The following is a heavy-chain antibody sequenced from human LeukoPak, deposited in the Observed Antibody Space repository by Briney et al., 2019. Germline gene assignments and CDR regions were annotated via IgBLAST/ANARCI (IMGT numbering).Heavy chain of an antibody. CDR1: GYTFTSNY. CDR2: INPSGGST. D-gene: IGHD3-22*01. V-gene: IGHV1-46*01. CDR3: ARGATYYYDSSGQTKFDP. J-gene: IGHJ5*02. Sequence: ASVKVSCKASGYTFTSNYMHWVRQAPGQGLEWMGIINPSGGSTSYAQKFQGRVTMTRDTSTSTVYMELSSLRSEDTAVYYCARGATYYYDSSGQTKFDPWGQGTLVTVSS.